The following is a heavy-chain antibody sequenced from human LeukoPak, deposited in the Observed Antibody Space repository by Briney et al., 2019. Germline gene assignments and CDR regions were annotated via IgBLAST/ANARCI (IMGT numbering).Heavy chain of an antibody. CDR2: IKQDGSEK. J-gene: IGHJ4*02. Sequence: PGGSLRLSCAASGFTFSSYWMSWVRQAPGKGLEWVANIKQDGSEKYYVDSVKGRFTISRDNAKNPLYLQMNSLRAEDTAVYYCARDFASYYYDSSGYFGYWGQGTLVTVSS. D-gene: IGHD3-22*01. CDR3: ARDFASYYYDSSGYFGY. CDR1: GFTFSSYW. V-gene: IGHV3-7*01.